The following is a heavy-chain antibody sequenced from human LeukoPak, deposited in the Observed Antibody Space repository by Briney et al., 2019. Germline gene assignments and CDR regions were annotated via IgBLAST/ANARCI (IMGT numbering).Heavy chain of an antibody. J-gene: IGHJ4*02. CDR2: IDSSGTT. CDR1: GGSFSKYY. V-gene: IGHV4-4*07. Sequence: SETLSLTCSVSGGSFSKYYCNWIRQPAGKGLEWIGRIDSSGTTKYNPSLKSRVTMSIDTSQREVSLTLSSMTAADTAVYFCARGSGSYRPLYFFDYWGQGTLVTVSS. D-gene: IGHD1-26*01. CDR3: ARGSGSYRPLYFFDY.